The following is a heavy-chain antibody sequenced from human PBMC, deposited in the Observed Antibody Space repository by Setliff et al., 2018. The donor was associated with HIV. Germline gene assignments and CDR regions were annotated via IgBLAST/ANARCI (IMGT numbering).Heavy chain of an antibody. CDR2: VSYSGNP. J-gene: IGHJ6*03. Sequence: SETLSLTCTVSGGSISPYYWGWIRQPPGRGLEWIGSVSYSGNPNYHPSLKSRLTISADMSKNKFSLNLTPVTAADTAVYYCARVAGGIYYGYHYYYMDVWGKGTTVTVSS. D-gene: IGHD6-19*01. CDR1: GGSISPYY. V-gene: IGHV4-59*01. CDR3: ARVAGGIYYGYHYYYMDV.